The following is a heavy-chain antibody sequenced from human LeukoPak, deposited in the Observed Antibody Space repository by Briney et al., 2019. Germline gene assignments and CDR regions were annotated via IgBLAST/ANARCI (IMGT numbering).Heavy chain of an antibody. CDR3: ARVAWSGYWIDY. CDR2: INHSGST. V-gene: IGHV4-34*01. D-gene: IGHD5-12*01. J-gene: IGHJ4*02. Sequence: SETLSLTCAVYGGPFSGYYWSWIRQPPGKGLEWIGEINHSGSTNYNPSLKSRVTISVDTSKNQFSLKLSSVTAADTAVYYCARVAWSGYWIDYWGQGTLVTVSS. CDR1: GGPFSGYY.